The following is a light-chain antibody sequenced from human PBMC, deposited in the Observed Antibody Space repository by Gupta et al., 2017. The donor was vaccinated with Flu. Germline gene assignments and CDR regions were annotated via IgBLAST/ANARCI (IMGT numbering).Light chain of an antibody. CDR2: GAS. Sequence: FTQSPGTLSLSPGERATLSCRASQSVSSSYLAWYQQKPGQAPRLLIYGASSRATGIPDRFSGSGSGTDFTLTISRLEPEDFAVYYCQQDGSSKTFGQGTKVEI. V-gene: IGKV3-20*01. CDR1: QSVSSSY. CDR3: QQDGSSKT. J-gene: IGKJ1*01.